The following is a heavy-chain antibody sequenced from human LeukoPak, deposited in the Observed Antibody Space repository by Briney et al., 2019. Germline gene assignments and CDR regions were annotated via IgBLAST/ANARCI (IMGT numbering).Heavy chain of an antibody. CDR3: ASRKTGSPVY. V-gene: IGHV4-30-4*01. D-gene: IGHD3-9*01. CDR2: IYYSGST. Sequence: RSSQTLSLTCTVSGGSISSGDYYWSWIRQPPGRGLEWIGYIYYSGSTYYNPSLKSRVTISVDTSKNQFSLKLSSVTAADTAVYYCASRKTGSPVYWGQGTLVTVSS. J-gene: IGHJ4*02. CDR1: GGSISSGDYY.